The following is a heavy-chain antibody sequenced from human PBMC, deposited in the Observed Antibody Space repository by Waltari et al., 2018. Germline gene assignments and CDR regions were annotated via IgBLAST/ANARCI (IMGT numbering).Heavy chain of an antibody. CDR3: ARVPSNYGDHVLFDY. CDR2: IYQRGTT. V-gene: IGHV4-38-2*02. D-gene: IGHD4-17*01. J-gene: IGHJ4*02. Sequence: QVQLQESGPGLVRPSETLSLTCTVSGYSISSGYYWGWIRQPPGKGLEWIGTIYQRGTTHYCPSLKGRVTMSVDTSKNQFSLKLSSVTAADTAVYYCARVPSNYGDHVLFDYWGQGTLVTVSS. CDR1: GYSISSGYY.